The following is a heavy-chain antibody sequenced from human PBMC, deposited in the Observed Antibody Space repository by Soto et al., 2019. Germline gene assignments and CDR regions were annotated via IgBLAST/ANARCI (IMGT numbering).Heavy chain of an antibody. V-gene: IGHV4-34*01. CDR2: INHSGST. CDR3: ARGGYSGYEFDY. D-gene: IGHD5-12*01. Sequence: QVQLQQWGAGLLKPSETLSLTCAVYGGSFSGYYWSWIRQPPGKGLEWIGEINHSGSTNYNPSLKRRVTISVDTSKNQFSLKLSSVTAADTAVYYCARGGYSGYEFDYWGQGTLVTVSS. J-gene: IGHJ4*02. CDR1: GGSFSGYY.